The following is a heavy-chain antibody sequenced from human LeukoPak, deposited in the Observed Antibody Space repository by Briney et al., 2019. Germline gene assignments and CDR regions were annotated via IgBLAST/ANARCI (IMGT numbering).Heavy chain of an antibody. V-gene: IGHV3-23*01. CDR2: ISGSGGST. CDR1: GFTFSSYA. J-gene: IGHJ4*02. Sequence: GGSLGLSCAASGFTFSSYAMGWVRQAPGKGLEWVSAISGSGGSTYYTDSVKGRFTISRDNSKNTLYLQMNSLRAEDTAVYYCAKMDTAMVKDYWGQGTLVTVSS. D-gene: IGHD5-18*01. CDR3: AKMDTAMVKDY.